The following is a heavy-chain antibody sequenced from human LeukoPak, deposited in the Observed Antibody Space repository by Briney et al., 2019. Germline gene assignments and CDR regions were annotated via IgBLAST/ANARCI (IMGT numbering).Heavy chain of an antibody. CDR2: IYYSGST. J-gene: IGHJ6*02. V-gene: IGHV4-30-4*01. D-gene: IGHD4-17*01. CDR1: GGSISSGDYY. Sequence: SQTLSLTCTVSGGSISSGDYYWSWIRQPPGKGLEWTGYIYYSGSTYYNPSLKSRVTISVDTSKNQFSLKLSSVTAADTAVYYCARSGDSLFGMDVWGQGTTVTVSS. CDR3: ARSGDSLFGMDV.